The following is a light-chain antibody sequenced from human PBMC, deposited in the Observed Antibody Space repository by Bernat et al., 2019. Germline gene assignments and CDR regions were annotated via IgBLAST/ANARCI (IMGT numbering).Light chain of an antibody. Sequence: DIQLTQSPSTLSASVGDRVTITCRASQSISSLLAWYQQRLGRALKLLISKASSLERGVPSRFSGGGSGTEFTLTINSLQPDDFATYYCQHYNAFSPWTFGQGTKV. J-gene: IGKJ1*01. CDR2: KAS. V-gene: IGKV1-5*03. CDR1: QSISSL. CDR3: QHYNAFSPWT.